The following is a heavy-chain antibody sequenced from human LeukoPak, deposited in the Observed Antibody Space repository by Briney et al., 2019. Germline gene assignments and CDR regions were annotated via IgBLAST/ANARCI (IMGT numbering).Heavy chain of an antibody. D-gene: IGHD1-26*01. Sequence: SETLSLTCTVSGGSISSGSYYWGWIRQPPGKGLEWIGSIYHSGSTYYNPSLKSRVTISVDTSKNQFSLKLSSVTAADTAVYYCARPYSGSYRAYFQHWGQGTLVTVSS. CDR1: GGSISSGSYY. J-gene: IGHJ1*01. CDR2: IYHSGST. V-gene: IGHV4-39*07. CDR3: ARPYSGSYRAYFQH.